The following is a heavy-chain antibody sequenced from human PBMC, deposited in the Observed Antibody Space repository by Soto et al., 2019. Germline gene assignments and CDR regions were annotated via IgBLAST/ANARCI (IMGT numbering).Heavy chain of an antibody. CDR3: ARDMAYDGMDV. D-gene: IGHD3-10*01. V-gene: IGHV3-21*01. J-gene: IGHJ6*02. CDR1: GFTLSVYS. CDR2: IGSSSGYI. Sequence: EVQLVESGGGLVKPGESLRLSCAASGFTLSVYSMSWVRQAPGKGLEWLSSIGSSSGYINYADSVKGRFTVSRDNARNSLYLEMDSLRAEDTAVYYCARDMAYDGMDVWGQGTTVTVSS.